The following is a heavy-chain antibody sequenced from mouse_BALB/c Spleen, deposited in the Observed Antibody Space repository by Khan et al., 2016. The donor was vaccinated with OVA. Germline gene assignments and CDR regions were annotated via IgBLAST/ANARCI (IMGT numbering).Heavy chain of an antibody. CDR3: TRGGYGGFAY. D-gene: IGHD2-14*01. CDR1: GYTFTDYN. Sequence: VRLQQSGPELVKPGASVKISCKASGYTFTDYNMDWVKQTHGKSLEWVGDINPNNGGTIYNQKFKGKATLTVDKSSSTAYMELSSLTSEDTAVYYGTRGGYGGFAYWGQGTLVTVSA. CDR2: INPNNGGT. V-gene: IGHV1-18*01. J-gene: IGHJ3*01.